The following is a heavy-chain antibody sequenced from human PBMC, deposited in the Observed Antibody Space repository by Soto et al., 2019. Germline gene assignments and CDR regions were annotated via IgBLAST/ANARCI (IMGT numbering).Heavy chain of an antibody. CDR1: GFTFSSYS. CDR3: AREGSVAATFRAFDI. CDR2: ISSSSSYI. J-gene: IGHJ3*02. D-gene: IGHD2-15*01. Sequence: GGSLRLSCAASGFTFSSYSMNWVRQAPGKGLEWVSSISSSSSYIYYADSVKGRFTISRDNAKNSLYLQMNSLRAEDTAVYYCAREGSVAATFRAFDIWGQGTMVTVSS. V-gene: IGHV3-21*01.